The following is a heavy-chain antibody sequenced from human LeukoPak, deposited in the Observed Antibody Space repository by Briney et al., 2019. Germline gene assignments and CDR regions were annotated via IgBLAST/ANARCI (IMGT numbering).Heavy chain of an antibody. CDR1: GGSISSYY. V-gene: IGHV4-4*07. D-gene: IGHD5-18*01. CDR2: IYTSGST. J-gene: IGHJ6*03. Sequence: SETLSLTCTVSGGSISSYYWSWIRQPAGKGLEWIGRIYTSGSTNYNPSLKSRVTMSVDTSKNQFSLKLSSVTAADTAVYYCARGGTGYSYGGYYYYYMDVWGKGTTVTISS. CDR3: ARGGTGYSYGGYYYYYMDV.